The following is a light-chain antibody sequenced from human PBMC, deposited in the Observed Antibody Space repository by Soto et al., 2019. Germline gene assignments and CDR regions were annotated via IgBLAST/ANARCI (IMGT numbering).Light chain of an antibody. Sequence: DIQLTQSPSFLSASVGDRVAITCQASQDMSGHLTWYQQKPGKAPKLLIYAASTLQSGVPSGFGGSGSGTEFTLTITSLQPEDFATYYCQQVKTYPLTFGGGTKVEIK. CDR1: QDMSGH. J-gene: IGKJ4*01. CDR3: QQVKTYPLT. V-gene: IGKV1-9*01. CDR2: AAS.